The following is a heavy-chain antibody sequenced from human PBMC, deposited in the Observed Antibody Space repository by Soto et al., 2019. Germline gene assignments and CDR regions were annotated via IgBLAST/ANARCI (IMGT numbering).Heavy chain of an antibody. CDR3: ARAKTRYCSSTSCLNFDY. V-gene: IGHV4-31*03. CDR1: GGSISSGGHY. CDR2: IYYSGST. Sequence: PSETLSLTCTVSGGSISSGGHYWNWIRQHPGKGLEWIGYIYYSGSTYYNPSLKSRVTISVDTSKNQFSLKLSSVTAADTAVYYCARAKTRYCSSTSCLNFDYWGQGTLVTVSS. J-gene: IGHJ4*02. D-gene: IGHD2-2*01.